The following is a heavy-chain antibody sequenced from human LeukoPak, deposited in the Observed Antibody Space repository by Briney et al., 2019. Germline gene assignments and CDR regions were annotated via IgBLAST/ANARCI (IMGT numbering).Heavy chain of an antibody. CDR3: AGFGESSLAFDI. J-gene: IGHJ3*02. CDR1: GFTFSSLW. CDR2: IKSDGSSI. Sequence: PGGSLRLSCAASGFTFSSLWMHWVRQAPGKGLVWVSRIKSDGSSISYADSVKGRFTISRDNSKNTLYLQMNSLRAEDRAVYYCAGFGESSLAFDIWGQGTMVTVSS. D-gene: IGHD3-10*01. V-gene: IGHV3-74*01.